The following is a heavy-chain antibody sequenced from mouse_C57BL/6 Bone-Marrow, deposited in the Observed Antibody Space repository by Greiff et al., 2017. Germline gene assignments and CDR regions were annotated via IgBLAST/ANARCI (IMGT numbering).Heavy chain of an antibody. V-gene: IGHV5-4*03. CDR3: ARASYYYGSLFAY. Sequence: EVMLVESGGGLVKPGGSLKLSCAASGFTFSSYAMSWVRQTPEQRLEWVATISDGGSYTNYPDNVKGRFTISRDNAKINMYLQMSLLKSEDTAMYYCARASYYYGSLFAYWGQGTLVTVAA. CDR2: ISDGGSYT. J-gene: IGHJ3*01. CDR1: GFTFSSYA. D-gene: IGHD1-1*01.